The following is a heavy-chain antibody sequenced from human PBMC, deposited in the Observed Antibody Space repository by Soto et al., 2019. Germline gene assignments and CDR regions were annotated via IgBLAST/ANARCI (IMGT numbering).Heavy chain of an antibody. CDR1: GGSISSYY. Sequence: SETLSLTCTVSGGSISSYYWSWIRQPPGKGLEWIGYIYYSGSTNYNPSLKSRVTISVDTSKNQFSLKLSSVTAADTAVYYCARVRVAARQKWGYFDYWGEGTLVTVSS. CDR3: ARVRVAARQKWGYFDY. V-gene: IGHV4-59*01. CDR2: IYYSGST. D-gene: IGHD6-6*01. J-gene: IGHJ4*02.